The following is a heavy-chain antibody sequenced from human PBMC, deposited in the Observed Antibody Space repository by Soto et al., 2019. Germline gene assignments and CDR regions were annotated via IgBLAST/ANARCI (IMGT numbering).Heavy chain of an antibody. Sequence: EVQLLESGGGLVQPGGSLRLSCAASGFTFSSYAMSWVRQAPGKGLQWVSGISVSVDSTYYAESVKGRFTISRDNSKNTLYLQMNSLRAEDTAVYYCAHEREGYSGRYSDYWGQGTLVTVSS. CDR2: ISVSVDST. CDR1: GFTFSSYA. V-gene: IGHV3-23*01. D-gene: IGHD1-26*01. J-gene: IGHJ4*02. CDR3: AHEREGYSGRYSDY.